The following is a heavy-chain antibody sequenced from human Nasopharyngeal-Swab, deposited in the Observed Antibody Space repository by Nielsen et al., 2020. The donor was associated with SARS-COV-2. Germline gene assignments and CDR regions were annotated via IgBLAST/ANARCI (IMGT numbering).Heavy chain of an antibody. J-gene: IGHJ4*02. D-gene: IGHD5-18*01. V-gene: IGHV3-23*01. CDR3: AKDQGYSYGAPDS. CDR1: GFTFSSYA. CDR2: ITDSGDST. Sequence: GGSLRLSCAASGFTFSSYAMRWVRQAPGKGLEWVSVITDSGDSTYYADSVKGRFTISRDNSKNTLYLQMNSLRADDTALYYCAKDQGYSYGAPDSWGQGTLVTVSS.